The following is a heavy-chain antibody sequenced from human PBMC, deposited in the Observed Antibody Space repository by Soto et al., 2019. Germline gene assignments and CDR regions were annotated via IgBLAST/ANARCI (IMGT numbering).Heavy chain of an antibody. D-gene: IGHD1-7*01. J-gene: IGHJ4*02. CDR2: ISSNGGTT. Sequence: EVQLVESGGGMVQPGGSLRLSCVASGFTFSSYDMHWVRQAPGKGLEYVSSISSNGGTTYYGNSVKGRFTISRDNSKNKLYPQMGSLRAEDMAVYYCVRRVSGNYDYWGQGTLVTVSS. CDR3: VRRVSGNYDY. CDR1: GFTFSSYD. V-gene: IGHV3-64*01.